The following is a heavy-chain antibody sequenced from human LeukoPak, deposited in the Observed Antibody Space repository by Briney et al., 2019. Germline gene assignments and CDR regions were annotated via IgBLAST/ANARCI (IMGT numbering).Heavy chain of an antibody. Sequence: SETLSLTCTVSGGSISSYYWSWIRQPPGKGLEWIGYIYYSGSTNYNPSLKSRVTISVDTSKNQFSLKLSSVTAADTAVYYCARWFERSIEGYWGQGTLVTVSS. CDR1: GGSISSYY. CDR2: IYYSGST. J-gene: IGHJ4*02. D-gene: IGHD3-10*01. CDR3: ARWFERSIEGY. V-gene: IGHV4-59*12.